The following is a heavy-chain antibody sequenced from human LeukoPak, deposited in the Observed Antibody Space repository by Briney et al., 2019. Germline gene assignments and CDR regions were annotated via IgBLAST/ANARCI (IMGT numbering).Heavy chain of an antibody. D-gene: IGHD3-3*02. V-gene: IGHV3-7*01. J-gene: IGHJ4*02. CDR3: ARRTYLHFWSGYYNDF. Sequence: GGSLRLSCVASGFTFSSYWMSWVRQAPGKGLEWVANINQDESEKYYVDSVKGRFTISRDNAKNSLYLQMNSLRAEDTAVYYCARRTYLHFWSGYYNDFWGQGTLVTVSS. CDR2: INQDESEK. CDR1: GFTFSSYW.